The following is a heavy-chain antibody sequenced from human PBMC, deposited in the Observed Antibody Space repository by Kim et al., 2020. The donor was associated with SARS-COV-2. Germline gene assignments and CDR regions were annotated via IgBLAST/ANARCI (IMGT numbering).Heavy chain of an antibody. V-gene: IGHV4-59*01. CDR3: ARDRPNSGSYWGAFDI. J-gene: IGHJ3*02. CDR1: GGSISSYY. Sequence: SETLSLTCTVSGGSISSYYWSWIRQPPGKGLEWIGYIYYSGSTNYNPSLKSRVTISVDTSKNQFSLKLSSVTAADTAVYYCARDRPNSGSYWGAFDIWGQGTMVTVSS. CDR2: IYYSGST. D-gene: IGHD1-26*01.